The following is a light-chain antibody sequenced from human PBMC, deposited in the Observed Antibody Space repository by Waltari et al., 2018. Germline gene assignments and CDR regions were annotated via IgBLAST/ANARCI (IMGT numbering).Light chain of an antibody. V-gene: IGLV1-47*01. CDR2: KNN. J-gene: IGLJ3*02. CDR1: SSNIGSNY. Sequence: QSVLTQPPSASGTPGQKVTISCNGSSSNIGSNYVYWYQQLPGTAPKLLIFKNNQRPSGVPDRFSDSKSGTSASLAINGLRSEDEADYYCAAWDDSLSGLVLGGGTKVTVL. CDR3: AAWDDSLSGLV.